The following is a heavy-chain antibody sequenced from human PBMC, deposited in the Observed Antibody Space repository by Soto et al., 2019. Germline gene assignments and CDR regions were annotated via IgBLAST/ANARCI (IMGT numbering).Heavy chain of an antibody. CDR1: GFALSNYW. CDR2: IQSDGSST. V-gene: IGHV3-74*01. CDR3: AREKAVAGTAFDY. Sequence: EVQLVESGGGSVQPGGSLRLSCAASGFALSNYWMHWVRQAPGKGLVWVSRIQSDGSSTNYADSVKGRFTISRDNAKNTLYLQMDSLSVDDTAVYYCAREKAVAGTAFDYWGQGTLVTVSS. D-gene: IGHD6-19*01. J-gene: IGHJ4*02.